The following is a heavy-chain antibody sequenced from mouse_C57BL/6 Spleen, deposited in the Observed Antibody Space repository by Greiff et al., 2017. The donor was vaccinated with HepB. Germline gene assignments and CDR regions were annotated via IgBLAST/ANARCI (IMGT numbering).Heavy chain of an antibody. CDR1: GYTFTDYE. CDR3: TRYAADAMDY. Sequence: QVQLQQSGAELVRPGASVTLSCKASGYTFTDYEMHWVKQTPVHGLEWIGAIDPETGGTAYTQKFKGKAILPADKSSSTAYMELRSLTSEDSAVYYCTRYAADAMDYWGQGTSVTVSS. D-gene: IGHD6-5*01. J-gene: IGHJ4*01. V-gene: IGHV1-15*01. CDR2: IDPETGGT.